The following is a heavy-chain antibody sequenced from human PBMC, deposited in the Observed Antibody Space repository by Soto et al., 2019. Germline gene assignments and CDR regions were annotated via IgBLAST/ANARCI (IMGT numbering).Heavy chain of an antibody. CDR1: GGTFSSYA. D-gene: IGHD2-21*02. CDR2: IIPIFGTA. V-gene: IGHV1-69*01. CDR3: ARGDQPLLSTAGVDY. Sequence: QVQLVQSGAEVKKPGSSVKVSCKAAGGTFSSYAISWVRQAPAQALEWMGAIIPIFGTANYAQKFQGRVTITADEYRSTAYMELSSLRSEDTAVYYCARGDQPLLSTAGVDYWGQGTLVTVSS. J-gene: IGHJ4*02.